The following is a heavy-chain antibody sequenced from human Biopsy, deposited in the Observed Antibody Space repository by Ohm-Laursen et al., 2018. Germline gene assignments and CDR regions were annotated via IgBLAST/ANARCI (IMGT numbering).Heavy chain of an antibody. CDR3: GNEVHGRDY. CDR2: INQAGTT. CDR1: GKTFSDYQ. D-gene: IGHD4-23*01. V-gene: IGHV4-34*08. J-gene: IGHJ4*02. Sequence: PGTLSLTCAVFGKTFSDYQWSWIRQPPGKGLEWIGQINQAGTTNYNPSLKSRVSISADASKCEFSLRLTSVTAADTAVYLCGNEVHGRDYWGLGAQVTVS.